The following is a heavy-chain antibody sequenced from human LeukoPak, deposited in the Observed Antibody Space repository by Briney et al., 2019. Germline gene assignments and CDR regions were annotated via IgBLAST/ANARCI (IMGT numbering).Heavy chain of an antibody. CDR2: IKGDESEI. D-gene: IGHD4-17*01. CDR3: ARLDGDYRYYYYGMDV. Sequence: PGGSLRLSCAASGFAFSSYWMSWVRQAPGKGLEWVAAIKGDESEIYYVDSVKGRFTISRDNTKNSLYLQMNNLRAEDTAVYYCARLDGDYRYYYYGMDVWGQGTTVTVSS. CDR1: GFAFSSYW. V-gene: IGHV3-7*02. J-gene: IGHJ6*02.